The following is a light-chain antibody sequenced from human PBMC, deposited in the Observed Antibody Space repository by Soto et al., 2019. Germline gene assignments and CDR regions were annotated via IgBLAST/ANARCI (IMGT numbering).Light chain of an antibody. V-gene: IGKV1-5*03. J-gene: IGKJ2*01. CDR3: QHYHSYSYT. Sequence: DIQMTQSPSTLSASVGDRVTITCRASQSVSSWLAWYQQKPGKAPNLLIFKASNLENGVPSRFSGSGSGTECTLTISSLQPDDFATYYCQHYHSYSYTFGQGTKLEI. CDR2: KAS. CDR1: QSVSSW.